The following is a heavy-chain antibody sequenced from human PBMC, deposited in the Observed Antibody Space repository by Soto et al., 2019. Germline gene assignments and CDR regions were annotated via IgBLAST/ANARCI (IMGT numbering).Heavy chain of an antibody. V-gene: IGHV3-23*01. J-gene: IGHJ4*02. CDR2: ISISGGNT. CDR1: GLPFSSHA. Sequence: GGSLRLSCAASGLPFSSHAMSWVRQAPGKGLEWVSSISISGGNTYYADSVRGRFTISRDNSKNTLYLHMNSLTAEDTAIYYCANEIRPNDYWGQGTLVTVSS. D-gene: IGHD4-17*01. CDR3: ANEIRPNDY.